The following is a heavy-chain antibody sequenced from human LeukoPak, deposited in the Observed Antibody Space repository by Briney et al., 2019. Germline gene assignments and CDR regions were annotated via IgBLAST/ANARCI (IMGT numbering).Heavy chain of an antibody. J-gene: IGHJ4*02. CDR1: GGSISSHY. CDR3: ARDSHGTLYFDF. Sequence: PSETLSLTCTVSGGSISSHYWNWIRQPPGKGLEGIGYIYYSGSTNYTPSLKSRVTISVHTSKNQFSLKLNSVTAADTAVYYCARDSHGTLYFDFWGQRTLVTVSS. D-gene: IGHD1-1*01. CDR2: IYYSGST. V-gene: IGHV4-59*11.